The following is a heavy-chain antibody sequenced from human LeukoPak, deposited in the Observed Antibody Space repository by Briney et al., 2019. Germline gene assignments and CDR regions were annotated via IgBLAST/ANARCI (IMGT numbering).Heavy chain of an antibody. CDR2: ISAYNGNT. J-gene: IGHJ6*03. D-gene: IGHD2-21*02. CDR3: ARGCCGDCYTPRYYYYMDV. V-gene: IGHV1-18*01. CDR1: GSTFTSYG. Sequence: ASVKLSCKASGSTFTSYGISWVRQAPGQGLEWMGWISAYNGNTNYAQKLQGRVTMTTDTSTTTAYMELRSLRSDDTAVYYCARGCCGDCYTPRYYYYMDVWGKGTTVTVSS.